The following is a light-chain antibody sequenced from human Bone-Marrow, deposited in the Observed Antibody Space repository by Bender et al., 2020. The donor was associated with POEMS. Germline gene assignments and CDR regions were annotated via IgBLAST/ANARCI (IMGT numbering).Light chain of an antibody. Sequence: HSALTQPASVSGSPGQSITISCTGASTYIDDYTVVSWYQQHPGKAPKLMIYEGSERPSGISNRFSGSKSGNTASLTISGLQAEHEADYFCCSYAGVSTYVFGSGTKVTVL. J-gene: IGLJ1*01. V-gene: IGLV2-23*01. CDR3: CSYAGVSTYV. CDR1: STYIDDYTV. CDR2: EGS.